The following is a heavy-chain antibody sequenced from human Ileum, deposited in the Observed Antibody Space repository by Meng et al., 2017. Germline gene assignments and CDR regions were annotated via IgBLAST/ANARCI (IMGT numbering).Heavy chain of an antibody. CDR2: INHSGNT. D-gene: IGHD5-12*01. V-gene: IGHV4-34*01. Sequence: RGGAGRLMPTAARSLTCGVSCYSIISGYSWSWIRQPPGKGLEWIGEINHSGNTNYNPSLKSRVTIAVDESKNHFSLKLSSATAADTAVYYCARQYSGYWGFDYWGQGTLVTVSS. J-gene: IGHJ4*02. CDR1: CYSIISGYS. CDR3: ARQYSGYWGFDY.